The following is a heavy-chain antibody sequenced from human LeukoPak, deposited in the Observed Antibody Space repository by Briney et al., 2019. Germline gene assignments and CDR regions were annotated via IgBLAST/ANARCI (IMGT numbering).Heavy chain of an antibody. CDR1: GYTFTYYY. CDR2: INPYSGDT. V-gene: IGHV1-2*02. D-gene: IGHD2-15*01. CDR3: ARASVENTLRIDDY. J-gene: IGHJ4*02. Sequence: GASVKVSCKASGYTFTYYYMHWVRQAPGQGLEWIGWINPYSGDTNYAQKFQGRVTMTRDTSITTAYMDLSRLKSDDTAVYYCARASVENTLRIDDYWGQGTLVTVSS.